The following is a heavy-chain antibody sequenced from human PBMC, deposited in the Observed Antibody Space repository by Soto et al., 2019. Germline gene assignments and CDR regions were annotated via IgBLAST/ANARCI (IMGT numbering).Heavy chain of an antibody. CDR1: GFTFDDYA. CDR2: ISCDGGST. J-gene: IGHJ6*02. V-gene: IGHV3-43D*04. Sequence: GALRLSCAASGFTFDDYAMHWVRQAPGKGLEWVSLISCDGGSTYYADSVKGRFTISRDNSKNSLYLQMNSLRAEDTALYYCAKDLRNDILTGYYYYGMDVWGQGTTVTVSS. D-gene: IGHD3-9*01. CDR3: AKDLRNDILTGYYYYGMDV.